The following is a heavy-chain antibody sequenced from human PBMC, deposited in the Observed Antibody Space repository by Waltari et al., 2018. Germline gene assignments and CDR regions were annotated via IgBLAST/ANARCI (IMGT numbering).Heavy chain of an antibody. J-gene: IGHJ4*01. D-gene: IGHD6-13*01. CDR2: TYYRSKWSN. Sequence: QVQLQQSGPGLVKPSQTLPITCAVSGDRVPVNRDAAWNWIRQSPSRGLEWLGRTYYRSKWSNEYAVSVRSRITINPDTSKNQFSLHLNSVTPEDTAVYYCARGSSSSFDSWGHGILVTVSS. V-gene: IGHV6-1*01. CDR1: GDRVPVNRDAA. CDR3: ARGSSSSFDS.